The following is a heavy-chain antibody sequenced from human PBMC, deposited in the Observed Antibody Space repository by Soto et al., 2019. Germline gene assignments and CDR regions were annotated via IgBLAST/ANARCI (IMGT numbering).Heavy chain of an antibody. V-gene: IGHV3-33*01. CDR2: IWYDGSNK. CDR3: ARKGSRYDFRGDV. CDR1: GFTFSSYG. J-gene: IGHJ6*02. Sequence: QVQLVESGGGVVQPGRSLRLSCAASGFTFSSYGMHWVRQAPGKGLEWVAVIWYDGSNKYYADSVKGRFTISRDNSKNALYPQMNSLRAEDTAVYYCARKGSRYDFRGDVWGQGTTVTVSS. D-gene: IGHD3-3*01.